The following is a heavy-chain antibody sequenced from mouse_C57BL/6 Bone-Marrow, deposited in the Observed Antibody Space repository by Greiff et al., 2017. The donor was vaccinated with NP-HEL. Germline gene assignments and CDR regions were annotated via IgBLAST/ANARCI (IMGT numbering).Heavy chain of an antibody. D-gene: IGHD4-1*01. CDR1: GYTFTDYY. CDR3: ARGLGLYYFDY. CDR2: INPYNGGT. V-gene: IGHV1-19*01. J-gene: IGHJ2*01. Sequence: EVQLQQSGPVLVKPGASVKMSCKASGYTFTDYYMNWVKQSHGKSLERIGVINPYNGGTSYNQKFKGKATLTVDKSSSTAYMELNSLTSEDSAVYYCARGLGLYYFDYWGQGTTLTVSS.